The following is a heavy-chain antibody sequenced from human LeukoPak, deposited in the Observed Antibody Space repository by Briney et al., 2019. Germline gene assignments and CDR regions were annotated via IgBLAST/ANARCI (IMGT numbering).Heavy chain of an antibody. V-gene: IGHV4-39*07. D-gene: IGHD2-15*01. CDR3: ARGASYCSGGSCYHGAFDY. Sequence: PSETLSLTCTVSGGSISSSSYYWGWIRQPPGKGLEWIGSIYYSGSTYYNPSLKSRVTISVDTSKNQFSLKLSSVTAADTAVYYCARGASYCSGGSCYHGAFDYWGQGTLVTVSS. CDR2: IYYSGST. J-gene: IGHJ4*02. CDR1: GGSISSSSYY.